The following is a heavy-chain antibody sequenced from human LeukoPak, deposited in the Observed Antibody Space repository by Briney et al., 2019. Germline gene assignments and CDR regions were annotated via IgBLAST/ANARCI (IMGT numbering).Heavy chain of an antibody. Sequence: PGGSLRLSCAASGFTFSSYSMNWVRQAPGRGLEWVSSISSSGSYTYYTDSVKGRFTISRDNAKNSLYLQMNSLRAEDTAVYYCARRDGYSFDYWGQGTLVTVSS. CDR3: ARRDGYSFDY. D-gene: IGHD5-24*01. V-gene: IGHV3-21*01. CDR1: GFTFSSYS. CDR2: ISSSGSYT. J-gene: IGHJ4*02.